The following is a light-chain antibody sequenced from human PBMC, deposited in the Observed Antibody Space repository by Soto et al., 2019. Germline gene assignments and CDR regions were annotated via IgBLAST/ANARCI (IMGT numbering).Light chain of an antibody. Sequence: DIVMTQSPDSLAVSLGERATINCKSSQSVLYSSNNKNYLAWYQQKPGQPPKLLIYWASTRESGVPDRFSGSGSWTDFTLTISSLQAEDVAVYYCQQYYSTPDTFGPGTKVDIK. J-gene: IGKJ3*01. CDR3: QQYYSTPDT. CDR2: WAS. V-gene: IGKV4-1*01. CDR1: QSVLYSSNNKNY.